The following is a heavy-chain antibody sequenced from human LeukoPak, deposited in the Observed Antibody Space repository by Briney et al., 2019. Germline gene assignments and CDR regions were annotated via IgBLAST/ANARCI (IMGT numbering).Heavy chain of an antibody. CDR2: ISGSGGST. D-gene: IGHD6-6*01. CDR3: AKTGGSSSSEVYYFDY. J-gene: IGHJ4*02. Sequence: GGSLRLSCAASGFTFSSYAMSWVRQAPGKGLEWDSAISGSGGSTYYADSVKGRFTISRDNSKNTLYLQMNSLRAEDTAVYYCAKTGGSSSSEVYYFDYWGQGTLVTVSS. CDR1: GFTFSSYA. V-gene: IGHV3-23*01.